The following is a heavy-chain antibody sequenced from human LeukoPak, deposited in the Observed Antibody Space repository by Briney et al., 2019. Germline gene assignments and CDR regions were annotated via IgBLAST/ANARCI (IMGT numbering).Heavy chain of an antibody. J-gene: IGHJ3*02. CDR1: GFIVSSSY. CDR2: IYSGGSK. V-gene: IGHV3-66*01. CDR3: ARYCSSTSCHLGAFDI. D-gene: IGHD2-2*01. Sequence: GGSLRLSCAASGFIVSSSYMSWVRQAPGKGLEWVSVIYSGGSKYYADSVKGRFTISRDNSKNTLYLQMDSLRAEDTALYYCARYCSSTSCHLGAFDIWGQGTMVTVSS.